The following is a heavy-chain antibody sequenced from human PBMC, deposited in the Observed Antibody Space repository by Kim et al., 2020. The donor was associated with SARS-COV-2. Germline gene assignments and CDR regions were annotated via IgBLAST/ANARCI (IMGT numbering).Heavy chain of an antibody. Sequence: GGSLRLSCAASGFIFSNYGMHWVRQSPGKGLEWVAVISSDGSNTVYTDSVKGRFTISRDNSKNTLYLQMNSLRPEDTAVYYCAKEGQMATINEGFDYWGQGTPVTVSS. CDR2: ISSDGSNT. CDR3: AKEGQMATINEGFDY. CDR1: GFIFSNYG. D-gene: IGHD5-12*01. J-gene: IGHJ4*02. V-gene: IGHV3-30*18.